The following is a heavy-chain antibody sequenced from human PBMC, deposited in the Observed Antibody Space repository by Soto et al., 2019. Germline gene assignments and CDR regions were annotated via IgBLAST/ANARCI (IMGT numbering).Heavy chain of an antibody. J-gene: IGHJ4*02. CDR3: ARQSSGYTYGGGFDY. CDR2: VYYSGRT. Sequence: SETLSLTCTVSGDSISSDSYYWGWIRQAPGKGLECIGSVYYSGRTYYNPSLESRVTISVDTSKSQFSLNLRSVTAADTAVYYCARQSSGYTYGGGFDYWGQGTLVTVSS. V-gene: IGHV4-39*01. D-gene: IGHD5-18*01. CDR1: GDSISSDSYY.